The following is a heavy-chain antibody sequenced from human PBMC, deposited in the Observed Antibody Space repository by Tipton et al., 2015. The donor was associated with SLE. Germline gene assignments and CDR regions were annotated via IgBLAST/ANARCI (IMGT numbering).Heavy chain of an antibody. D-gene: IGHD1-26*01. Sequence: GSLRLSCAASGFTFSSYAMHWVRQAPGKGLEWVAIIFSADTTHYADSVKGRFTISRDSAKNTLSLQMNSLKTEDTAVYYCARGGFSGSYWRFSDRWGQGTLVTVSS. CDR2: IFSADTT. V-gene: IGHV3-53*05. CDR1: GFTFSSYA. CDR3: ARGGFSGSYWRFSDR. J-gene: IGHJ5*02.